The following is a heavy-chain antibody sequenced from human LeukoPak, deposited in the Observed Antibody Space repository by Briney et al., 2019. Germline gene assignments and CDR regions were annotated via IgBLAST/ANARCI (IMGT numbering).Heavy chain of an antibody. CDR3: ASRDYFDY. V-gene: IGHV3-48*02. Sequence: GGSLRLSCAVSGXTFSTKSVNWGRQAPGKGLECVSYITADSGTTYYADSVKGRFTISRDNAKNSLYLHMNSLRDEDTAVYYCASRDYFDYWGQGTLVTVSS. J-gene: IGHJ4*02. CDR1: GXTFSTKS. CDR2: ITADSGTT.